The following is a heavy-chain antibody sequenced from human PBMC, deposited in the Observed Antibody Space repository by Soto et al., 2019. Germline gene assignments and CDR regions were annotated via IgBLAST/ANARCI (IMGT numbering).Heavy chain of an antibody. CDR3: AKDLVGSNADYFDY. CDR1: GFTFSSYA. V-gene: IGHV3-23*01. J-gene: IGHJ4*02. D-gene: IGHD2-15*01. CDR2: ISGSGGST. Sequence: PGGSLRLSCAASGFTFSSYAMSWVRQAPGKGMEWVAAISGSGGSTYYADSVKGRFTISRDNSKNTLYLQMNSLRAEDAAVYYCAKDLVGSNADYFDYWGQGTLVTVSS.